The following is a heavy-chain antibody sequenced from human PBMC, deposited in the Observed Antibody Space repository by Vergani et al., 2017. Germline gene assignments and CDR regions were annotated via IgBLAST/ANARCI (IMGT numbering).Heavy chain of an antibody. Sequence: QLQLQESGPGLVKPSDTLSLTCTVSGVSIGSNSYYWGWIRQPPGKGLEWIGTIYYTGTTYYNEAHKSRLTISVDTSKNQFSLNLTSVTAADTAVYYCTRHGRSGWAGYFQHWGQGTLVTASS. J-gene: IGHJ1*01. D-gene: IGHD6-19*01. CDR3: TRHGRSGWAGYFQH. V-gene: IGHV4-39*01. CDR1: GVSIGSNSYY. CDR2: IYYTGTT.